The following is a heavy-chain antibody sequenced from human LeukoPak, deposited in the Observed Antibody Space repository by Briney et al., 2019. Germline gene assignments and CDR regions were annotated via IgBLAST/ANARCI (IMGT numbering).Heavy chain of an antibody. D-gene: IGHD3-22*01. V-gene: IGHV3-74*01. CDR2: INSDDSRT. Sequence: PGGSLRLSCAASGFTFSAFWMHWVRQAPGKGLVWVSRINSDDSRTTYADSVKGRFTISRDNAKNTLYLQMNSLRAEDTAVYYCARGLVHDTSGCYSDYWGQGTLVTVSS. CDR1: GFTFSAFW. CDR3: ARGLVHDTSGCYSDY. J-gene: IGHJ4*02.